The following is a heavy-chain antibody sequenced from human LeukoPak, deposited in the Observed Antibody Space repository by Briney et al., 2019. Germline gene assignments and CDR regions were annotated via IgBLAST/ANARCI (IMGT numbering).Heavy chain of an antibody. Sequence: GGSLRPSCAASAFTFSSYAMTLVRQAPGKGLEWVSEITGSGGSTYYADSVKGRFTISRDNSRNTLYLQMNSLRAEDTAVYYCARELFDFDYWGQGTLVTVSS. CDR3: ARELFDFDY. CDR2: ITGSGGST. J-gene: IGHJ4*02. D-gene: IGHD3-10*01. V-gene: IGHV3-23*01. CDR1: AFTFSSYA.